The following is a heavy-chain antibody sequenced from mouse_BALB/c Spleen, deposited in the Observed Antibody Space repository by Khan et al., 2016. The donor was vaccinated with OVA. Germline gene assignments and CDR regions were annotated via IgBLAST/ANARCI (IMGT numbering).Heavy chain of an antibody. CDR3: AMGRTY. CDR1: GYSITSDYA. J-gene: IGHJ3*01. Sequence: EVQLEVSGPGLVKPSQSLSLTCTVTGYSITSDYAWNWIRQFPGNKLEWMGYITYSGSTSYRPSLKSRISITRDTSKNQFFLQLNSVTTEDTATYYCAMGRTYWGQGTLVTVSA. V-gene: IGHV3-2*02. CDR2: ITYSGST. D-gene: IGHD4-1*01.